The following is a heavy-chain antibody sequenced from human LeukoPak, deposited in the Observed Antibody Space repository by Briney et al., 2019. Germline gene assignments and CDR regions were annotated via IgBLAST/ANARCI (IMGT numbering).Heavy chain of an antibody. D-gene: IGHD1-26*01. Sequence: GGSLRLPCAASGFTFSSYSMNWVRQAPGKGLEWVSYISSSSSTIYYADSVKGRFTISRDNAKNSLYLQMNSLRAEDTAVYYCARRSYADYWGQGTLVTVSS. CDR2: ISSSSSTI. J-gene: IGHJ4*02. CDR1: GFTFSSYS. V-gene: IGHV3-48*04. CDR3: ARRSYADY.